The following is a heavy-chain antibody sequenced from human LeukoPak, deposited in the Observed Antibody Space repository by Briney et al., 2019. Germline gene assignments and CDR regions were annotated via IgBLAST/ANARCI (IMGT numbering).Heavy chain of an antibody. Sequence: GASVKVSCKASGYTFTDYYLHWVRQAPGQALECVGWINPTSGRTNYAQKFHDRVTLARDTSNNTSYMELTRLTSDDTAVYFCAREFRTTTWSYDAFDLWGQGTMVTVSS. CDR2: INPTSGRT. D-gene: IGHD1/OR15-1a*01. CDR1: GYTFTDYY. V-gene: IGHV1-2*02. CDR3: AREFRTTTWSYDAFDL. J-gene: IGHJ3*01.